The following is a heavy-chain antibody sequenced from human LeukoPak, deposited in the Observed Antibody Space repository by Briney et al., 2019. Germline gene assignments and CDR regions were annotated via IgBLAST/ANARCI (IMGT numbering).Heavy chain of an antibody. V-gene: IGHV3-53*01. J-gene: IGHJ5*02. D-gene: IGHD2-2*01. CDR2: IYSGGST. CDR1: GFTFSNAW. Sequence: PGGSLRLSCAASGFTFSNAWMSWVRQAPGKGLEWVSVIYSGGSTYYADSVKGRFTISRDNSKNTLYLQMNSLRAEDTAVYYCARGPVVVVPAAMEANNWFDPRGQGTLVTVSS. CDR3: ARGPVVVVPAAMEANNWFDP.